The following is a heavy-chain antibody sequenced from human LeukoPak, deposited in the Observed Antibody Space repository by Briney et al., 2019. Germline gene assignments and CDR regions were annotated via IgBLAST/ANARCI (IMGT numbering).Heavy chain of an antibody. CDR1: GFTFSRYG. D-gene: IGHD1-26*01. CDR3: ARGLGSSDFNLFDC. Sequence: GGSLRLSCAASGFTFSRYGMHWVRQAPGKGLEWVASIWYDGSNNYYVDSVKGRFTISRDNSKNTLYLQMNSLRAEDTAVYYCARGLGSSDFNLFDCWGQGTLVTVSS. V-gene: IGHV3-33*01. CDR2: IWYDGSNN. J-gene: IGHJ4*02.